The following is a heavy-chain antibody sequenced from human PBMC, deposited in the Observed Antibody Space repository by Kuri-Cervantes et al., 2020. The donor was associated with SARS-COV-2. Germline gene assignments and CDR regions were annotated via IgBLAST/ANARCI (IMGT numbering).Heavy chain of an antibody. CDR1: GYTFTAYY. CDR2: INPNSGDT. CDR3: ARVSGIDGDV. V-gene: IGHV1-2*02. Sequence: ASVNVSCKSSGYTFTAYYVHWVRQAPGQGPEWMGWINPNSGDTNYAQKFQGRVTKTRDTSISTAYMEPIRLRSDDTAVYYFARVSGIDGDVWGKGTPVTVSS. D-gene: IGHD5-24*01. J-gene: IGHJ6*04.